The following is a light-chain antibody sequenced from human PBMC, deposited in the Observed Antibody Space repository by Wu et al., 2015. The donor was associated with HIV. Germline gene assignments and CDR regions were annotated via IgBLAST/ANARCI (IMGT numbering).Light chain of an antibody. J-gene: IGKJ2*01. V-gene: IGKV3-20*01. CDR2: GSS. CDR3: QQYRISPHT. CDR1: QDIGTKY. Sequence: DIVLTQSPSTLSLSPGGRATLSCRASQDIGTKYLAWYQQRPGQTPRLLIYGSSSRATGVSDRFSGSGSGTDFTLTIDRLEPEDFAVYYCQQYRISPHTFGQGTELDIK.